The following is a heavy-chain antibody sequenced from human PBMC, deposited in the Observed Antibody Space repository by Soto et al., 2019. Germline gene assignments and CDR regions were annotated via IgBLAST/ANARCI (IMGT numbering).Heavy chain of an antibody. Sequence: QEQLVESGGGVVQPGRSLRLSCAASGFTFSSYGMHWVRQAPGKGLEWVAVIWYDGSNKYYADSVKGRFTISRDNSKNALYLQMNSLRAEDTAVYYCASMANSPSGAYYFDYWGQGTLVTVSS. CDR1: GFTFSSYG. V-gene: IGHV3-33*01. D-gene: IGHD2-21*01. CDR3: ASMANSPSGAYYFDY. CDR2: IWYDGSNK. J-gene: IGHJ4*02.